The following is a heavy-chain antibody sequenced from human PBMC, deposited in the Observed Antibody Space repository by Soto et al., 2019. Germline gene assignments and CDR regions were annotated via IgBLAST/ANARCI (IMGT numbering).Heavy chain of an antibody. CDR2: IFSNDEK. Sequence: QVTLKVSGPVLVKPTETLTLTCTVSGFSLSNARMGVSWIRQPPGKALEWLAHIFSNDEKSYSTSLKSRLTSSRDTSKSQLVLTMTNRDPVDTATYYCARMSARGNWFDPWGQGTLVTVSS. J-gene: IGHJ5*02. CDR1: GFSLSNARMG. CDR3: ARMSARGNWFDP. V-gene: IGHV2-26*01.